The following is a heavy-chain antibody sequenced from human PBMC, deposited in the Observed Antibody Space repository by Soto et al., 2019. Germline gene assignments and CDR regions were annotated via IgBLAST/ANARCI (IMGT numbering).Heavy chain of an antibody. D-gene: IGHD5-12*01. Sequence: QLQLQESGSGLVKPSQTLSLTCAVSGGSISSGGYSWSWIRQPPGKGLEWIGYIYHSGSTYYNPSLKTRVTTSGDRSKSQFSLKLSSVTAADTAVYYCTAGGGLPRYFWGQGTLVTVSS. CDR2: IYHSGST. CDR1: GGSISSGGYS. CDR3: TAGGGLPRYF. J-gene: IGHJ4*02. V-gene: IGHV4-30-2*01.